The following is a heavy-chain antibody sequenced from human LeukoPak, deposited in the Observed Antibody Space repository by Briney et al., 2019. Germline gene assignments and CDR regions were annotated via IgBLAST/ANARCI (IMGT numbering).Heavy chain of an antibody. V-gene: IGHV1-2*04. Sequence: ASVKVSCKASGYTFTGYYMHWVRQAPGQGLEWMGWINPNSGGTNYAQKFQGWVTMTRDTPISTAYMELSRLRSDDTAVYYCARDRGGVMIPREDAFDIWGQGTMVTVSS. D-gene: IGHD3-16*01. CDR1: GYTFTGYY. J-gene: IGHJ3*02. CDR2: INPNSGGT. CDR3: ARDRGGVMIPREDAFDI.